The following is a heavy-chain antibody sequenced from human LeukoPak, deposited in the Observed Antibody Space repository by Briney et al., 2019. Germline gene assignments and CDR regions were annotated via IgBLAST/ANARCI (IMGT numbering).Heavy chain of an antibody. D-gene: IGHD2-15*01. J-gene: IGHJ6*03. Sequence: SETLSLTCTVSGGSISSSTDYWGWLRQAPGKGLEWIGSIYYNENTYYNPSLKSRVTISVDTSKNQFSLKLSSVTAADTAVYYCARGYCSGGSCYSYYYYNYMDVWGKGTTVTVSS. CDR2: IYYNENT. CDR1: GGSISSSTDY. CDR3: ARGYCSGGSCYSYYYYNYMDV. V-gene: IGHV4-39*07.